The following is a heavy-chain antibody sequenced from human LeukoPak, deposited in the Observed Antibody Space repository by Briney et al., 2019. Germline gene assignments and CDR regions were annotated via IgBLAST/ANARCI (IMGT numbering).Heavy chain of an antibody. CDR2: IKSKTDSGTT. D-gene: IGHD3-22*01. Sequence: GGSLRLSCAASGFTFSNAWMNWVRQAPGKGLEWVGRIKSKTDSGTTDYAARVEGRFTISRDDSTNTLYLQMNSLKTEDTAVYYCSTTYYYDSSEGYWGQGTLVTVSS. V-gene: IGHV3-15*07. CDR1: GFTFSNAW. CDR3: STTYYYDSSEGY. J-gene: IGHJ4*02.